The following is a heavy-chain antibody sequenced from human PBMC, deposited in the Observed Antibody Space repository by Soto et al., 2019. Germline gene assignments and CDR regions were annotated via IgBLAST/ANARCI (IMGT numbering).Heavy chain of an antibody. V-gene: IGHV1-2*04. D-gene: IGHD5-18*01. J-gene: IGHJ4*02. CDR3: ARSNSWIQLTFFDY. Sequence: GASVKVSCKASGYTFTGYYMHWVRQAPGRGLEWMGWINPNSGGTNYAQKFQGWVTMTRDTSISTAYMELSRLRSDDTAVYYCARSNSWIQLTFFDYWGQGTLVTVS. CDR2: INPNSGGT. CDR1: GYTFTGYY.